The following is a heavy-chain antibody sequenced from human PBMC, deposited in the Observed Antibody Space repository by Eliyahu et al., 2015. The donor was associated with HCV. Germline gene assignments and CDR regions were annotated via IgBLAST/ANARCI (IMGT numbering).Heavy chain of an antibody. CDR2: IYSGGST. D-gene: IGHD1-1*01. CDR3: ARVTKGGAHRGGAFDI. CDR1: GFTVSXNY. Sequence: EVQLVESGGGLIQPGGSLXLSCAASGFTVSXNYMSXVRQAPGKGLEWVSVIYSGGSTYYADSVKGRFTISRDNSKNTLYLQMNSLRAEDTAVYYCARVTKGGAHRGGAFDIWGQGTMVTVSS. V-gene: IGHV3-53*01. J-gene: IGHJ3*02.